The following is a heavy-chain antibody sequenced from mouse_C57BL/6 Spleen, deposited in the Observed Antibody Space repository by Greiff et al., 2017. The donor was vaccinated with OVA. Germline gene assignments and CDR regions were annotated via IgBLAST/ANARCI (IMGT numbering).Heavy chain of an antibody. D-gene: IGHD2-2*01. Sequence: QVQLQQSGAELVRPGTSVKVSCKASGYAFTNYLIEWVKQRPGQGLEWIGVINPGSGGTNYNEKFKGKATLTADKSSSTAYMQLSSLTSEDSAVYFCAGGGWLRRGYYAMDYWGQGTSVTVSS. CDR3: AGGGWLRRGYYAMDY. V-gene: IGHV1-54*01. J-gene: IGHJ4*01. CDR1: GYAFTNYL. CDR2: INPGSGGT.